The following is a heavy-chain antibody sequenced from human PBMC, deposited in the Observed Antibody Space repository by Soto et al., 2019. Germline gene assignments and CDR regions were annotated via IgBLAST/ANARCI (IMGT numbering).Heavy chain of an antibody. CDR2: ISGSGSAT. CDR1: GYTFTSYA. J-gene: IGHJ4*02. CDR3: ARGAGTYYYFDS. V-gene: IGHV3-23*01. D-gene: IGHD1-26*01. Sequence: PGGSLRISSAACGYTFTSYAMAWVRQAPGKGLEWVSAISGSGSATSYADSVKGRFTISRDNSRNTLYLQMNSLRAEDTAVYHCARGAGTYYYFDSWGQGTLVTVSS.